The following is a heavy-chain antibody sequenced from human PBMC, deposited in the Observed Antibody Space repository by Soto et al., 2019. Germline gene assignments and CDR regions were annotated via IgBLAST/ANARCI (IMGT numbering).Heavy chain of an antibody. J-gene: IGHJ4*02. Sequence: PSETLSLTCTVSGGSISSSSYYWGWIRQPPGKGLEWIGSIYYSGSTYYNPSLKSRVTISVDTSKNQFSLKLSSVTAADTAVYYCARLMDYGSGSYYWTYWGQGTLVTV. CDR2: IYYSGST. CDR3: ARLMDYGSGSYYWTY. V-gene: IGHV4-39*01. D-gene: IGHD3-10*01. CDR1: GGSISSSSYY.